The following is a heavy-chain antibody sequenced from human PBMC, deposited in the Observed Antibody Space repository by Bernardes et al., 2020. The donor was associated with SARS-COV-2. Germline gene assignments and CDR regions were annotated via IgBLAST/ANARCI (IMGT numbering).Heavy chain of an antibody. V-gene: IGHV1-2*02. CDR1: GYTFSAYY. CDR2: ISPKSGAT. J-gene: IGHJ4*02. CDR3: ARTFYYDRGGDSVFDQ. Sequence: ASVKHSCKASGYTFSAYYIHWLRQAPGQGFEWMGWISPKSGATTYAQKFQGRVTMTRDTAISTEYMQLSRLTSDDTAVYYCARTFYYDRGGDSVFDQWGQGTLVSVSS. D-gene: IGHD2-21*01.